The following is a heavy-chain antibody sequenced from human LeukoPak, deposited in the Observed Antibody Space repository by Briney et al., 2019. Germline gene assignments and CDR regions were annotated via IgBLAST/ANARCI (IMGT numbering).Heavy chain of an antibody. V-gene: IGHV1-46*01. D-gene: IGHD4-17*01. CDR2: ITPSGGST. Sequence: ASVKVFCKASGHTFTIYYMHWVRQAPGQGLEWMGVITPSGGSTSYAQKFQGRVTMTRDTSTSTVYMELSSLRSEDTAVYYCARDPGSDYYDAFDIWGQRTMVTVSS. CDR3: ARDPGSDYYDAFDI. J-gene: IGHJ3*02. CDR1: GHTFTIYY.